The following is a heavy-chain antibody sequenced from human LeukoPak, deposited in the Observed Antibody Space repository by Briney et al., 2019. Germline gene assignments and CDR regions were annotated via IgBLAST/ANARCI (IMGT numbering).Heavy chain of an antibody. CDR3: ATLFWSGYY. D-gene: IGHD3-3*01. CDR2: INHSGST. J-gene: IGHJ4*02. V-gene: IGHV4-34*01. CDR1: GGSFSGYY. Sequence: SETLSLTCAAYGGSFSGYYWSWIRQPPGKGLEWIGEINHSGSTNYNPSLKSRVTISVDTSKNQFSLKLSSVTAADTAVYYCATLFWSGYYWGQGTLVTVSS.